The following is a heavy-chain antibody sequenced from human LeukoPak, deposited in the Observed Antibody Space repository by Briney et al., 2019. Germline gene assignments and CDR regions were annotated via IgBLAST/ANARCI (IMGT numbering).Heavy chain of an antibody. Sequence: GGSLRLSCAASGFTFSSYAMSWVRQAPGKGLEWVSAISGSGGSTYYADSVKGRFTISRDNSKNTLYLQMNSLRAEDTAVYYCAKYVGYCSSTSCPSYGMDVWGQGTTVTVSS. CDR2: ISGSGGST. J-gene: IGHJ6*02. D-gene: IGHD2-2*01. V-gene: IGHV3-23*01. CDR3: AKYVGYCSSTSCPSYGMDV. CDR1: GFTFSSYA.